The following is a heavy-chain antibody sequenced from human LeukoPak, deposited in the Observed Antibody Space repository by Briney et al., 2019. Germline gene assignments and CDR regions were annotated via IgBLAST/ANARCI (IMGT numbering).Heavy chain of an antibody. D-gene: IGHD4-11*01. J-gene: IGHJ6*03. CDR2: IYPGDSDT. V-gene: IGHV5-51*01. CDR3: ARTPYSNYYYYYMDV. Sequence: GESLKISCKGSGYSFTSYWIGWVRQMPGKSLEWMGIIYPGDSDTRYSPSFQGQVTISADKSISTAYLQWSSLKASDTAMYYCARTPYSNYYYYYMDVWGKGTTVTVSS. CDR1: GYSFTSYW.